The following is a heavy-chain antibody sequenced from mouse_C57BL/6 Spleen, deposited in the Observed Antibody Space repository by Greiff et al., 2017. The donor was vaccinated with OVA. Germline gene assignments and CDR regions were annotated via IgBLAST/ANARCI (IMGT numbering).Heavy chain of an antibody. Sequence: QVQLQQSGPELVKPGASVKISCKASGYAFSSSWMNWVKQRPGKGLEWIGRIYPGDGDTNYNGKFKGKATLTADKSSSTAYMQLSRLTSEDSAVYFCARAGWDYFDYWGQGTTLTVSS. CDR1: GYAFSSSW. CDR3: ARAGWDYFDY. J-gene: IGHJ2*01. D-gene: IGHD3-1*01. CDR2: IYPGDGDT. V-gene: IGHV1-82*01.